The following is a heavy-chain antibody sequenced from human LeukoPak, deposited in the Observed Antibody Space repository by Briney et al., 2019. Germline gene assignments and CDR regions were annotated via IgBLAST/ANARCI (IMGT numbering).Heavy chain of an antibody. V-gene: IGHV1-69*13. Sequence: ASVKVSXKASGGTFSSYAISWVRQAPGQGLEWMGGIIPIFGTANYAQKFQGRVTITADESTSTAYMELSSLRSEDTAVYYCARDSTTYSDFWSGYHPKPFDYWGQGTLVTVSS. CDR3: ARDSTTYSDFWSGYHPKPFDY. J-gene: IGHJ4*02. CDR2: IIPIFGTA. CDR1: GGTFSSYA. D-gene: IGHD3-3*01.